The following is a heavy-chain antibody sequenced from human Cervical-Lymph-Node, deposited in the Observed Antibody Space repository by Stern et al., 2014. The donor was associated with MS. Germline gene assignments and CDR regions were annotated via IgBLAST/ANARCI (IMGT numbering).Heavy chain of an antibody. D-gene: IGHD1-1*01. CDR2: IYWDDDK. CDR1: GFSLSTSGVG. J-gene: IGHJ4*02. CDR3: AHSGSAYYFDY. Sequence: ITLKESGPTLVKPTQTLTLTCTFSGFSLSTSGVGGVWIRQPPGKALEWLALIYWDDDKRYSPSLKSRVTITKDTSKNQVVLTMANMDPVDTATYYCAHSGSAYYFDYWGQGTLVTVSS. V-gene: IGHV2-5*02.